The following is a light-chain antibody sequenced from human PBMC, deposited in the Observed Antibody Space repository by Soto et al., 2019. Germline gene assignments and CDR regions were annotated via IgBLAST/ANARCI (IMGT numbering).Light chain of an antibody. CDR2: WAS. J-gene: IGKJ1*01. CDR1: QSVKTF. CDR3: QQYYSGRT. Sequence: EIVLTQSASTLTLNPGERATLSFRASQSVKTFLVWYQQKAGQPPKLLISWASTRESGVPDRFSGSGSGTDFTLTISSLQAEDVATYYCQQYYSGRTFGQLTNVDVK. V-gene: IGKV4-1*01.